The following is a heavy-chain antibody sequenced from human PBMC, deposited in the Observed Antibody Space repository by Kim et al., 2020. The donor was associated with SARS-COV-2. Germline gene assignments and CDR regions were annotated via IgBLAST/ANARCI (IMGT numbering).Heavy chain of an antibody. D-gene: IGHD3-10*01. Sequence: GGSLRLSCAASGFTFSSYAMSWVRQAPGKGLEWVSAISGSGGSTYYADSVKGRFTISRDNSKNTLYLQMNSLRAEDTAVYYCAKDPTRNYYGSRDAFDIWGQGTMVTVSS. J-gene: IGHJ3*02. CDR1: GFTFSSYA. CDR3: AKDPTRNYYGSRDAFDI. CDR2: ISGSGGST. V-gene: IGHV3-23*01.